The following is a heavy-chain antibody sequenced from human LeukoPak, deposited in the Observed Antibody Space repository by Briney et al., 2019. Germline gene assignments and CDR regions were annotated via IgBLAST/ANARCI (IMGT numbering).Heavy chain of an antibody. V-gene: IGHV1-69*13. J-gene: IGHJ4*02. CDR2: IIPIFGTA. CDR3: ARVGSRYCSSTSCYTAFDY. CDR1: GGTFSSYA. D-gene: IGHD2-2*02. Sequence: SVKVSCKASGGTFSSYAISWVRQAPGQGLERMGGIIPIFGTANYAQKFQGRVTITADESTSTAYMELSSLRSEDTAVYYCARVGSRYCSSTSCYTAFDYWGQGTLVTVSS.